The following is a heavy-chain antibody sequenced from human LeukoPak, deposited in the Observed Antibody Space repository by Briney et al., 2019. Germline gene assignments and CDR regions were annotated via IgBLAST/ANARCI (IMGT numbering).Heavy chain of an antibody. J-gene: IGHJ4*02. CDR1: GFTFSSYE. D-gene: IGHD5-18*01. CDR2: ISSSGSTI. Sequence: PGGSLRLSCAASGFTFSSYEMNWVRQAPGKGLEWVSYISSSGSTIYYADSVKGRFTISRDNAKNSLYLQMNSLRAEDTAVYYCVNVDTAMGALDYWGQGTLVTVSS. V-gene: IGHV3-48*03. CDR3: VNVDTAMGALDY.